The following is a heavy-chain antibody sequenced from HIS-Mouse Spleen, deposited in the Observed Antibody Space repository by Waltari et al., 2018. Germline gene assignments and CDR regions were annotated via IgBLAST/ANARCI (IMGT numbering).Heavy chain of an antibody. CDR2: IYYSGST. V-gene: IGHV4-59*01. D-gene: IGHD6-13*01. CDR1: GGSLSSYS. Sequence: QVQLQESGPGLVKPSETLSLPCTVPGGSLSSYSWRWIRQPPGKGLEWIGYIYYSGSTNYNPSLKSRVTISVDTSKNQFSLKLSSVTAADTAVYYCARGRIAAAPFDYWGQGTLVTVSS. J-gene: IGHJ4*02. CDR3: ARGRIAAAPFDY.